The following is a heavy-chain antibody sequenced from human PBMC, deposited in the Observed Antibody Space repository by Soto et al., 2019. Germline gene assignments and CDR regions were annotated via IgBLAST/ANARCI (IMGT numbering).Heavy chain of an antibody. Sequence: LRLSCAASGFTFSSYGIYWVRQAPGKGLEWVALISYDGSNKYYADSVKGRFTISRDNSKNTLYLQMNSLRAEDTAVYYCAKDQAYYDFWSGYLMDYWGQGTLVTVSS. CDR2: ISYDGSNK. V-gene: IGHV3-30*18. J-gene: IGHJ4*02. CDR3: AKDQAYYDFWSGYLMDY. CDR1: GFTFSSYG. D-gene: IGHD3-3*01.